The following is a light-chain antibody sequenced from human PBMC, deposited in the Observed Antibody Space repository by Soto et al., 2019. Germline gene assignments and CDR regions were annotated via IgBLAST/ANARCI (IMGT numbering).Light chain of an antibody. CDR3: QQSNNRPSL. V-gene: IGKV3-11*01. CDR2: DAS. Sequence: VLTQSPATQSLSPGQRAALSCRASQSVGSYLAWYQQKPGQAPSLLMYDASNTPTGVPSRFSGSGSGTDFTLTISSLQPEDFAAYYCQQSNNRPSLFGQGTKVDIK. J-gene: IGKJ1*01. CDR1: QSVGSY.